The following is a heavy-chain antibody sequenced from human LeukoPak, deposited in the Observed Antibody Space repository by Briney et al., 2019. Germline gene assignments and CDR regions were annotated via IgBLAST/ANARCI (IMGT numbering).Heavy chain of an antibody. CDR1: GFTFSGSA. CDR2: IRSKANSYAT. Sequence: PGGSLRLSCAASGFTFSGSAMHWVRQASGKGLEWVGRIRSKANSYATAYAASVKGRFTISRDDSKNTAYLQMNSLKTEDTAVYYCTRLVAVSGGFDYWGQGTLVTVSS. CDR3: TRLVAVSGGFDY. D-gene: IGHD5-12*01. J-gene: IGHJ4*02. V-gene: IGHV3-73*01.